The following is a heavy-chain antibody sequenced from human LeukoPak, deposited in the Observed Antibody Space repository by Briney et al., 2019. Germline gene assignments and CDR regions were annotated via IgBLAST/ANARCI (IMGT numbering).Heavy chain of an antibody. CDR3: AREYCSSTSCYGPRRYFDH. D-gene: IGHD2-2*01. CDR1: GYSISSGYY. J-gene: IGHJ4*02. CDR2: IYHSGST. Sequence: SETLSLTCAVSGYSISSGYYWGWIRQPPGKGLEWIGSIYHSGSTYYNPSLKSRVTISVDTSKNQFSLKLSSVTAADTAVYYCAREYCSSTSCYGPRRYFDHWGQGTLVTVSS. V-gene: IGHV4-38-2*01.